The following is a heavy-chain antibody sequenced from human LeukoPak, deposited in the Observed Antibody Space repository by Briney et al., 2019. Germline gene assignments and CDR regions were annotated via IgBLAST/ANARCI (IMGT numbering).Heavy chain of an antibody. CDR3: AGEGGAAAGTGAFDI. D-gene: IGHD6-13*01. Sequence: SETLSLTCNVSGGSISSYYWSWIRQPPGKGLEWIGYIYYSGSTNYNPSLKSRVTISVDTSKNQFSLKLSSVTAADTAVYYCAGEGGAAAGTGAFDIWGQGTMVTVSS. V-gene: IGHV4-59*01. CDR2: IYYSGST. J-gene: IGHJ3*02. CDR1: GGSISSYY.